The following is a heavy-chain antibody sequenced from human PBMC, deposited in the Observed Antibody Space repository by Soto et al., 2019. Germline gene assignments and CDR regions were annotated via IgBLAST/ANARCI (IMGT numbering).Heavy chain of an antibody. CDR3: ARSQGSSTSLEIYYYYYYGMDV. J-gene: IGHJ6*02. CDR1: GGTFSSYA. Sequence: QVQLVQSGAEVKKPGSSAKVSCKSSGGTFSSYAISWVRQAPGQGLEWMGGIIPISGTANYAQKSQGRVTITADESTSTAYMELSSLRSEDTAVYYCARSQGSSTSLEIYYYYYYGMDVWGQGTTVTVSS. CDR2: IIPISGTA. V-gene: IGHV1-69*01. D-gene: IGHD2-2*01.